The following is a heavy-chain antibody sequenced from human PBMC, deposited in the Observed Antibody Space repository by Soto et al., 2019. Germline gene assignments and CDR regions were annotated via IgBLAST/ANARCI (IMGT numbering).Heavy chain of an antibody. Sequence: TSETLSLTCTVSGESIHTYLWSWIRQPAGKGLEWIGRINTSTGSTKYNPSLKSRVTMSGDASKNQFSLHLSSVTAADTALYFCARDRGGYCTGDNCFPYWFDPWGQGIPVTVSS. J-gene: IGHJ5*02. CDR2: INTSTGST. CDR3: ARDRGGYCTGDNCFPYWFDP. CDR1: GESIHTYL. V-gene: IGHV4-4*07. D-gene: IGHD2-8*02.